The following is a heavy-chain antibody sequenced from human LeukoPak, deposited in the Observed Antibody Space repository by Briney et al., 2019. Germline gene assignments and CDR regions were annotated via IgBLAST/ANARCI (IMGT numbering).Heavy chain of an antibody. V-gene: IGHV1-8*01. J-gene: IGHJ4*02. CDR2: MNPNSGNT. D-gene: IGHD6-6*01. Sequence: GASVKVSCKASGYTFTSYDINWVRQATGQGLEWMGWMNPNSGNTGYAQKFQGRVTMTRNTSISTAYMELSSLRSEDTAVYYCARPRRGSIAARGTLDYWGQGTLVTVSS. CDR3: ARPRRGSIAARGTLDY. CDR1: GYTFTSYD.